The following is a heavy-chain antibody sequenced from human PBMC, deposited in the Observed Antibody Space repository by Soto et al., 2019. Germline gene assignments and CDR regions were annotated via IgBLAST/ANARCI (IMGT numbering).Heavy chain of an antibody. J-gene: IGHJ3*02. Sequence: QVQLVESGGGVVQPGRSLRLSCAASGFTFSSYAMHWVRQAPGKGLEWVAVISYDGSNKYYSDSVKGRFTISRDNSKNTLYLQMNSLRAEDTAVYSCARARLVIILVIASDAYDIWGQGTMVTVSS. V-gene: IGHV3-30-3*01. CDR3: ARARLVIILVIASDAYDI. CDR2: ISYDGSNK. CDR1: GFTFSSYA. D-gene: IGHD3-9*01.